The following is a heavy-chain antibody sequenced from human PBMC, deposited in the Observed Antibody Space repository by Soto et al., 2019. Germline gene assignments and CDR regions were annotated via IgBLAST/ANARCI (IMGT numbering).Heavy chain of an antibody. CDR2: IYYSGST. D-gene: IGHD2-21*02. CDR3: ARGGLAYCGGDCYSRFDY. Sequence: QVQLQESGPGLVKPSQTLSLTCTVSGGSISSGGYYWSWIRQHPGKGLEWIGYIYYSGSTYYNPSLKSRVTISVDTSKNQFSLKLSSVTAADTAVYYCARGGLAYCGGDCYSRFDYWGQGTLVTVSS. CDR1: GGSISSGGYY. J-gene: IGHJ4*02. V-gene: IGHV4-31*03.